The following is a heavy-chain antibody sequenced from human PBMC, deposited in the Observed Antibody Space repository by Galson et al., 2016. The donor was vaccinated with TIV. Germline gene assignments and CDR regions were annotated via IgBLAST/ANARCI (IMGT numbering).Heavy chain of an antibody. V-gene: IGHV1-69*13. CDR3: ARGPNYYESMYAH. D-gene: IGHD3-22*01. J-gene: IGHJ4*02. CDR1: GVTFNSHA. CDR2: ITGIFGVA. Sequence: SVKVSCKASGVTFNSHAINWVRQAPGQGLEWMGGITGIFGVAKYAQKFQGRVTITADESTNTAYMELNSLISEDTAVYYCARGPNYYESMYAHWGQGTLVTVSS.